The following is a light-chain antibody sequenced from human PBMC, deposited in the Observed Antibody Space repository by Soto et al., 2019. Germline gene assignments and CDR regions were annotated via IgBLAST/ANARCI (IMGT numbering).Light chain of an antibody. J-gene: IGKJ1*01. Sequence: EIQMTQSPSSLSASVGDRVTITCRASQSISSYLNWYQQKPGKAPKLLMYAASSLQSGVPSRFGGSGSGTDFTLTISSLQPEDFATYYCQQSYRNPRTFGLGTKVDIK. CDR1: QSISSY. CDR2: AAS. CDR3: QQSYRNPRT. V-gene: IGKV1-39*01.